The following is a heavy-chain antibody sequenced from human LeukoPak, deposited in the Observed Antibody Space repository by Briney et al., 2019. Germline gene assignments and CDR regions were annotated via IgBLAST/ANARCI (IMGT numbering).Heavy chain of an antibody. D-gene: IGHD4-11*01. CDR1: GFTFSGYG. CDR3: ASHYKTTGSNPQPDY. Sequence: GGSLRLSCAASGFTFSGYGMHWVRQAPGKGLEWVTFIRNDGSNKYYADSVKGRFTISRDNSKNTLYLQMNSLRPEDTAVCYCASHYKTTGSNPQPDYWGQGTLVTVSS. V-gene: IGHV3-30*02. CDR2: IRNDGSNK. J-gene: IGHJ4*02.